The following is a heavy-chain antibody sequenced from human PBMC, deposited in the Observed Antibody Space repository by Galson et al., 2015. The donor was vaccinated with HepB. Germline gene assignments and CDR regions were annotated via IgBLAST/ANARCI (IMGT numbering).Heavy chain of an antibody. V-gene: IGHV3-30-3*01. CDR2: IPYDGSYK. Sequence: SLRLSCAASGFTFSSYAMHWVRQAPGKGLQWVAIIPYDGSYKYYADSVKGRFTISRDNSKNTLYLQISSLRAEDTAVYYCAREGMAGTLDYWGQGTLITVSS. CDR3: AREGMAGTLDY. CDR1: GFTFSSYA. J-gene: IGHJ4*02. D-gene: IGHD6-19*01.